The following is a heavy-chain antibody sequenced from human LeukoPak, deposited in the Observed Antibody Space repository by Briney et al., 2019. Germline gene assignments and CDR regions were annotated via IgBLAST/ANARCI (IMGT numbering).Heavy chain of an antibody. CDR3: ARDGAPRVRAAATDY. D-gene: IGHD3-10*01. J-gene: IGHJ4*02. CDR1: GYTFSGYG. V-gene: IGHV1-18*01. CDR2: ISAHNGNT. Sequence: ASVNVSCKASGYTFSGYGINWLRQPPGQGLEWMGWISAHNGNTNYAQKFQGRVTMTTDTSTSTAYMDLRSLRSDDTAVYYCARDGAPRVRAAATDYWGQGTLVTVSS.